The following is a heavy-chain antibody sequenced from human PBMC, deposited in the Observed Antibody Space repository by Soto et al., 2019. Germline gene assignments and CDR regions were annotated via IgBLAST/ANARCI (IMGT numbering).Heavy chain of an antibody. V-gene: IGHV1-18*01. CDR2: ISGYNGHT. CDR3: AREGEMPYYYYGLDV. CDR1: GYTFTTFG. J-gene: IGHJ6*02. Sequence: QVQLVQSGAEVRKPGASVKVSCKASGYTFTTFGISWVRQAPGQGLEWMGWISGYNGHTKYAQKFQGRVTMTTETSTNTLYMDLRILRSDDTAVYYCAREGEMPYYYYGLDVWGQGTTVNVSS. D-gene: IGHD3-16*01.